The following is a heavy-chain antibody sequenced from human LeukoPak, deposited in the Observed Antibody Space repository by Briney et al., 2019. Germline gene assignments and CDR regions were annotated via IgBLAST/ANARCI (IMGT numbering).Heavy chain of an antibody. CDR1: GGSISSGSYY. D-gene: IGHD1-1*01. CDR3: AREERTGNGASIDY. J-gene: IGHJ4*02. CDR2: IYTSGST. V-gene: IGHV4-61*02. Sequence: SETLSLTCTVSGGSISSGSYYWSWIRQPAGKGLEWIGRIYTSGSTNYNPSLKSRVTISVDTSKNQFSLKLSSVTAADTAVYYCAREERTGNGASIDYWGQGTLVTVSS.